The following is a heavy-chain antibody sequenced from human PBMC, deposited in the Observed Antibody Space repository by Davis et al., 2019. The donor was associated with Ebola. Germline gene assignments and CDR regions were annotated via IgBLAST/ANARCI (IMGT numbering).Heavy chain of an antibody. D-gene: IGHD3-10*01. CDR3: TRDSAPDYFGSATHTADC. J-gene: IGHJ4*02. V-gene: IGHV3-69-1*01. CDR1: GFTFSDYN. Sequence: GESLKISCAASGFTFSDYNMNWFRQAPGRGLECVSYISRTGNIFYADSVKGRFTISRDSAKRSLFLQMNSLRDEDTARYYCTRDSAPDYFGSATHTADCWGQGTLVTVSS. CDR2: ISRTGNI.